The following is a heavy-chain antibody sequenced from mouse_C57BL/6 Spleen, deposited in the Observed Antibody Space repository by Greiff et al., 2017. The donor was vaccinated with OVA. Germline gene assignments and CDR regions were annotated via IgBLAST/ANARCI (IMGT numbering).Heavy chain of an antibody. V-gene: IGHV1-54*01. Sequence: VQLQQSGAELVRPGTSVKVSCKASGYAFTNYSIEWVKQRPGQGLEWIGVINPGSGGTNYNEKFKGKATLTADKSSSTAYMQLSSLTSEDSAVYFCARDEAPAWFAYWGQGTLVTVSA. J-gene: IGHJ3*01. CDR1: GYAFTNYS. CDR3: ARDEAPAWFAY. CDR2: INPGSGGT.